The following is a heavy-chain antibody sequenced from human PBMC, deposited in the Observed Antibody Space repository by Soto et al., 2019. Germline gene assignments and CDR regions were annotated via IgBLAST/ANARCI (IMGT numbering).Heavy chain of an antibody. Sequence: AETLSLTCSIYGGSFSGYYWSWIRQPPGKGLEWIGEINHSGTTNYNPSLKSRVTISVDTSNNQFSLKLHSVTAADTDVSYCARVNFYASYGYRDGPYYFDYWGQEALGT. CDR2: INHSGTT. J-gene: IGHJ4*02. CDR1: GGSFSGYY. V-gene: IGHV4-34*01. CDR3: ARVNFYASYGYRDGPYYFDY. D-gene: IGHD3-16*01.